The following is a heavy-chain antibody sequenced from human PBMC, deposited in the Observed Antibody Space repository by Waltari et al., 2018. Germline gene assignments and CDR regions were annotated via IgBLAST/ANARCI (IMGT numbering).Heavy chain of an antibody. CDR1: ALNLHNSY. Sequence: EVQLVASGGGLIHLGGSLRLSCLACALNLHNSYLSWFRQAPGKGLEWVSVIYAGSGGTFYAESVKGRFIISRDTSMNTVYLDLNSLTADDTAVYHCARAGLGSPSQWLQLLDSWGRGTLVTVAS. D-gene: IGHD6-19*01. V-gene: IGHV3-53*01. CDR3: ARAGLGSPSQWLQLLDS. J-gene: IGHJ4*02. CDR2: IYAGSGGT.